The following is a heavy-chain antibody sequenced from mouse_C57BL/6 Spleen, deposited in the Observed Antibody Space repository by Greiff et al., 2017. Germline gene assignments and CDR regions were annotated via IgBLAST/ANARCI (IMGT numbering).Heavy chain of an antibody. Sequence: EVMLVESGGGLVQPGGSLKLSCAASGFTFSDYYMYWVRQTPEKRLEWVAYISNGGGSTYYPDTVKGRFTISRDNAKNTLYLQMSRLKSEDTAMYYCARPVGGYFDYWGQGTTLTVSS. CDR1: GFTFSDYY. J-gene: IGHJ2*01. V-gene: IGHV5-12*01. CDR3: ARPVGGYFDY. CDR2: ISNGGGST.